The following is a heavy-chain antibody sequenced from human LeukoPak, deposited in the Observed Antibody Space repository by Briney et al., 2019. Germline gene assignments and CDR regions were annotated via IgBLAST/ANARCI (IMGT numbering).Heavy chain of an antibody. D-gene: IGHD3-3*01. CDR3: ARGTTFGVVTNWYFDY. J-gene: IGHJ4*02. CDR1: GGTFSSYA. Sequence: GSSVKVSCKASGGTFSSYAISWVRQAPGQGLEWMGGIIPIFGTANYAQKFQGRVTITTDESTSTAYMELSSLRSEDTAVYYCARGTTFGVVTNWYFDYWGQGTLVTVSS. V-gene: IGHV1-69*05. CDR2: IIPIFGTA.